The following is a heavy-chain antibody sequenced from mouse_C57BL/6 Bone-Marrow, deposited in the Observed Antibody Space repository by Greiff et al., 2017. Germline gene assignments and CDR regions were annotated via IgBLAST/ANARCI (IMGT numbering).Heavy chain of an antibody. CDR1: GFTFTDYY. J-gene: IGHJ1*03. CDR3: ARYYYGSRDWYFDV. D-gene: IGHD1-1*01. V-gene: IGHV7-3*01. CDR2: IRNKANGYTT. Sequence: EVQVVESGGGLVQPGGSLSLSCAASGFTFTDYYMSWVRQPPGKALEWLGFIRNKANGYTTEYSASVKGRFTISRDNSQSILYLQMNALRAEDSATYYCARYYYGSRDWYFDVWGTGTTVTVSS.